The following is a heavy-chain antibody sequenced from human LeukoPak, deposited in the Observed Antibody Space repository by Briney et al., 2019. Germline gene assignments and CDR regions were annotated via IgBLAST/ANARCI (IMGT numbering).Heavy chain of an antibody. CDR1: GLPFTSYR. D-gene: IGHD3-3*01. CDR2: FPHDASDR. CDR3: LFLEWNRFHFGF. V-gene: IGHV3-30*02. J-gene: IGHJ4*01. Sequence: GGSLRLSCVASGLPFTSYRMHWVRQAPGKGLEWLAFFPHDASDRYYADSVKGRFTISRDVSTNTLYLQMTSLRTEDTATYYCLFLEWNRFHFGFWGHGTLVMVSS.